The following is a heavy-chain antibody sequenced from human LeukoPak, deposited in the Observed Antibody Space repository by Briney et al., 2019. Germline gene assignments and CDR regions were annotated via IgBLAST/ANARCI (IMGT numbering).Heavy chain of an antibody. CDR1: GFTFSDHY. J-gene: IGHJ4*02. CDR2: ISSGGTYT. D-gene: IGHD5-18*01. V-gene: IGHV3-11*05. CDR3: ARGGGYQPFDY. Sequence: SGGSLRLSCAASGFTFSDHYVTWIRQAPGKGLEWVSYISSGGTYTNYADSVKGRFTISRDNAKNSLYLQMNSLRGEDTAVYYCARGGGYQPFDYWGQGTLVTVS.